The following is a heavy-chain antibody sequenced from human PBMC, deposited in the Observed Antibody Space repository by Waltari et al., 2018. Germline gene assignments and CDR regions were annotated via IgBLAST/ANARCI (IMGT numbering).Heavy chain of an antibody. CDR1: GFTFRSHW. CDR3: ARPLYYSDSSGYYPTYYFDS. V-gene: IGHV3-74*01. J-gene: IGHJ4*02. CDR2: INSEGSAT. Sequence: EVQLVESGGGLVQPGGSLRLSCVVSGFTFRSHWMHWVRQVPGKGLVWFSRINSEGSATSYADSVKGRFNISRDNAKSTLYLQMNNLGDEDTAVYYCARPLYYSDSSGYYPTYYFDSWGQGTLVTVSS. D-gene: IGHD3-22*01.